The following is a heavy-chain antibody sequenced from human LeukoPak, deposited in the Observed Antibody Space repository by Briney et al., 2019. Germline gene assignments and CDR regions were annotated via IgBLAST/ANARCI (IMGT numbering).Heavy chain of an antibody. CDR1: GGSFSGYY. D-gene: IGHD3-10*01. J-gene: IGHJ4*02. V-gene: IGHV4-34*01. Sequence: SETLSLTCAVYGGSFSGYYWSWIRQPPGKGLEWIGEINHSGSTNYNPSLKSRVTISVDTSKNQFSLKLSSVTAADTAVYYCARATQDYCGSEGEGYYFDYWGQGTLVTVSS. CDR3: ARATQDYCGSEGEGYYFDY. CDR2: INHSGST.